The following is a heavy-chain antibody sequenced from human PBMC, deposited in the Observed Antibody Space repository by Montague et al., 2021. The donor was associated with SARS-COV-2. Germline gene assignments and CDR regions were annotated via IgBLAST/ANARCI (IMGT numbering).Heavy chain of an antibody. D-gene: IGHD3-22*01. CDR1: GFSLSTSGMC. V-gene: IGHV2-70*01. CDR3: ARTMDAGTYYYDSSGYYPFDY. J-gene: IGHJ4*02. CDR2: IAWDDDK. Sequence: PALVKPTQTLTLTCTFSGFSLSTSGMCVSWIRQPPGKALEWLALIAWDDDKHYSTSLKTRLTISEDTSKNQVVLTMTNMDPVDTATYYCARTMDAGTYYYDSSGYYPFDYWGQGTLVTVSS.